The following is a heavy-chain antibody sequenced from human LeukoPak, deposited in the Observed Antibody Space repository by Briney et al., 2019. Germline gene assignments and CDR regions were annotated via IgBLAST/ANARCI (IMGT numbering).Heavy chain of an antibody. CDR3: ARVSWEYSSSSEDY. CDR1: GYTFTGYY. Sequence: ASVKVSCKASGYTFTGYYMHWVRQAPGQGLEWMGWINPNSGGTSYAQKFQGRVTMTRDTSISTAYMELSRLRSDDTAVYYCARVSWEYSSSSEDYWGQGTLVTVSS. J-gene: IGHJ4*02. D-gene: IGHD6-6*01. CDR2: INPNSGGT. V-gene: IGHV1-2*02.